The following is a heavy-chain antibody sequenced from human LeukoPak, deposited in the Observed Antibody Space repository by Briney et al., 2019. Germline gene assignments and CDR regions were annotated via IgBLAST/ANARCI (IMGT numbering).Heavy chain of an antibody. CDR1: GYTFTTNA. D-gene: IGHD6-13*01. CDR3: ARSAVGMRFDT. V-gene: IGHV1-3*03. J-gene: IGHJ5*02. Sequence: EASVKVSCKASGYTFTTNAIHWVRQAPGQRLEWMGWINAGNGNTKYSQEFQGRVTITRDTSVSTAYMELSSLRSEDMAVYYCARSAVGMRFDTGGQGTLVTVSS. CDR2: INAGNGNT.